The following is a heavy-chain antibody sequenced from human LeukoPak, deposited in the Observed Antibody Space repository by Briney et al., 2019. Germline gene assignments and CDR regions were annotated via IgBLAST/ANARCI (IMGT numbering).Heavy chain of an antibody. Sequence: ASVKVSCKASGYSFSRYGISWVRQAPGQGLEWMGWISTYNGNTNYAQKFQGRVTMTTDTSTNTAYMELRSLRSDDTAVYYCARCMVAYYYGMDVWGQGTTVTVSS. CDR2: ISTYNGNT. CDR1: GYSFSRYG. V-gene: IGHV1-18*01. CDR3: ARCMVAYYYGMDV. J-gene: IGHJ6*02. D-gene: IGHD2-15*01.